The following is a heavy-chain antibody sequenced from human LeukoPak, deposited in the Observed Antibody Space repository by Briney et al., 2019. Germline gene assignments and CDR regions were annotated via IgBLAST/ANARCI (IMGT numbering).Heavy chain of an antibody. CDR1: GDSVSSNSDA. V-gene: IGHV6-1*01. CDR3: AREVAGTGAFDI. D-gene: IGHD6-19*01. CDR2: TYYRSKWYN. Sequence: SQTLSLTCAISGDSVSSNSDAWNWIRQSPSRGLEWLGRTYYRSKWYNEYAVSVKSRININPDTSKNQFSLQLNSVTPEDTAVYYCAREVAGTGAFDIWGQGTMGTVSS. J-gene: IGHJ3*02.